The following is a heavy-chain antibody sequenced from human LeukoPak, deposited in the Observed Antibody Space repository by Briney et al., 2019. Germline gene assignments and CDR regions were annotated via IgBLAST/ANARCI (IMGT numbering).Heavy chain of an antibody. D-gene: IGHD4-17*01. CDR1: GFTFSSYA. CDR2: ISGSGGST. CDR3: AKPYTYGDHPPYYFGY. V-gene: IGHV3-23*01. Sequence: GGSLRLSCAASGFTFSSYAMSWVRQAPGKGLEWVSAISGSGGSTYYADSVKGRFTVSRDNSKNTLYLQMNSLRPEDTAVYYCAKPYTYGDHPPYYFGYWGQGTLVTVSS. J-gene: IGHJ4*02.